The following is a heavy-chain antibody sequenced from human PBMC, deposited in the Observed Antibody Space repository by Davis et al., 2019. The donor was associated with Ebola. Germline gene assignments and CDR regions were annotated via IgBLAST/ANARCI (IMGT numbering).Heavy chain of an antibody. CDR1: GGTFSSYA. V-gene: IGHV1-69*13. CDR3: ARGPTAAGTFDY. Sequence: SVKVSCKASGGTFSSYAISWVRQAPGQGLEWMGGIIPIFGTANYAQKFQGRVTITADESTSTAYMELGSLRSEDTAVYYCARGPTAAGTFDYWGQGTLVTVSS. D-gene: IGHD6-13*01. J-gene: IGHJ4*02. CDR2: IIPIFGTA.